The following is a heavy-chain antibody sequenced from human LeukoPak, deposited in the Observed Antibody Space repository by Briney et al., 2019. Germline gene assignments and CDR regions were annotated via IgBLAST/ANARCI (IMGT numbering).Heavy chain of an antibody. D-gene: IGHD3-10*01. J-gene: IGHJ4*02. CDR2: ISGSGGST. Sequence: SGGSLRLSCAASGFAFSSYAMSWVRQAPGKGLEWVSAISGSGGSTYYADSVKGRFTISRDNSKNTLYLQMNSLRAEDTAVYYCAREALLWFGEKYYFDYWGQGTLVTVSS. CDR3: AREALLWFGEKYYFDY. V-gene: IGHV3-23*01. CDR1: GFAFSSYA.